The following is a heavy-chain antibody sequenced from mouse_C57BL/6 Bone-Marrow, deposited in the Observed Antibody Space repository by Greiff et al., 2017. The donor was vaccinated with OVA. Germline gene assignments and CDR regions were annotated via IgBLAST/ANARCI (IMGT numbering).Heavy chain of an antibody. Sequence: LVESGAELARPGASVKLSCKASGYTFTSYGISWVKQRTGQGLEWIGEIYPRSGNTYYNEKFKGKATLTADKSSSTAYMELRSLTSEDSAVYFCASYGNYDYWGQGTTLTVSS. CDR2: IYPRSGNT. D-gene: IGHD2-1*01. J-gene: IGHJ2*01. CDR1: GYTFTSYG. V-gene: IGHV1-81*01. CDR3: ASYGNYDY.